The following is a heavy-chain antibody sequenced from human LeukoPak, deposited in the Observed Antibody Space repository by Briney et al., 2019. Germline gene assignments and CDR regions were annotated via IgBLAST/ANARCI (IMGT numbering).Heavy chain of an antibody. J-gene: IGHJ4*02. Sequence: WVSAISGSGGSTYYADSVKGRFTISRDNSKNTLYLQMNSLRAEDTAVYYCARYSSSEDLDYWGQGTLVTVSS. D-gene: IGHD6-13*01. V-gene: IGHV3-23*01. CDR2: ISGSGGST. CDR3: ARYSSSEDLDY.